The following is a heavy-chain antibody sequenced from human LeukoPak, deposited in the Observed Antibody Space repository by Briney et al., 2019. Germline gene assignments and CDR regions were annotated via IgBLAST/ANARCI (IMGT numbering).Heavy chain of an antibody. J-gene: IGHJ4*02. CDR1: GGSISSYY. D-gene: IGHD1-7*01. V-gene: IGHV4-59*01. Sequence: SETLSLTCTVSGGSISSYYWSWIRQPPGKGLEWIGYIYYSGSTNYNPSLQSRVTISVDTSKNQFSLKLSSVTAADTAVYYCARDLDWNYADYWGQGTLVTVSS. CDR3: ARDLDWNYADY. CDR2: IYYSGST.